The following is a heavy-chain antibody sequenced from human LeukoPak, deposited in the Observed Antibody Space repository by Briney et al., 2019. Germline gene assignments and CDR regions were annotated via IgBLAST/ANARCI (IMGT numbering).Heavy chain of an antibody. Sequence: GGSLRLSCAASGFTFSSYSMNWVRQAPGKGLEWVSSISSSSSYIYYADSVKGRFTISRDNSKNTLYLQMNSLRAEDTAVYYCARGARKGDDYGGFDYWGQGTLVTVSS. J-gene: IGHJ4*02. D-gene: IGHD4-23*01. CDR1: GFTFSSYS. CDR2: ISSSSSYI. CDR3: ARGARKGDDYGGFDY. V-gene: IGHV3-21*01.